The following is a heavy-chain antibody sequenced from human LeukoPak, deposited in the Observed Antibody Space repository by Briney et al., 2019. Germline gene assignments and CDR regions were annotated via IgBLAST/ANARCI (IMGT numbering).Heavy chain of an antibody. Sequence: GGSLRLSCAASGFTFSSYAMHWVRQAPGKGLEWVAVISYDGSNKYYADSVKGRFTISRDNSKNTLYLQMNSLRAEDTAVYYCARGYYYDSSAGGFDYWGQGTLVTVSS. CDR3: ARGYYYDSSAGGFDY. J-gene: IGHJ4*02. D-gene: IGHD3-22*01. CDR2: ISYDGSNK. CDR1: GFTFSSYA. V-gene: IGHV3-30-3*01.